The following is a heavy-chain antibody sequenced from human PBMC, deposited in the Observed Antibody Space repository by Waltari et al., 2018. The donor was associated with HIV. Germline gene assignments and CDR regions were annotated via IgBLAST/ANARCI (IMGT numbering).Heavy chain of an antibody. J-gene: IGHJ6*02. V-gene: IGHV3-30*02. CDR3: AKDLVVGATTFYYGMDV. CDR1: GFTFSSYG. Sequence: GFTFSSYGMHWVRQAPGKGLEWVAFIRYDGSNKYYADSVKGRFAISRDNSKNTLYLQMNSLRAEDTAVYYCAKDLVVGATTFYYGMDVWGQGTTVTGSS. CDR2: IRYDGSNK. D-gene: IGHD1-26*01.